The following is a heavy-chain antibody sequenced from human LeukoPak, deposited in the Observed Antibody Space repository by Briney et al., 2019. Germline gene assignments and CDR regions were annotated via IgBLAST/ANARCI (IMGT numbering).Heavy chain of an antibody. CDR2: ISGSGGDT. V-gene: IGHV3-23*01. J-gene: IGHJ4*02. CDR3: AKSTAGYSSGRYPGWPIDY. Sequence: GGSLRLSCAASGFTFRSYAIYWVRQAPGKGLEWVSGISGSGGDTYFADSVKGRVTISRDHSKNTVFLQMDSLRVEDTAVYYCAKSTAGYSSGRYPGWPIDYWGQGTLLTVSS. D-gene: IGHD6-19*01. CDR1: GFTFRSYA.